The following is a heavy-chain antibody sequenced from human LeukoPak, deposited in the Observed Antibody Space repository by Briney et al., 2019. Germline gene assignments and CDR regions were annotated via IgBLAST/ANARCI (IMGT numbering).Heavy chain of an antibody. CDR1: GFTFSSYA. CDR3: AKDSSSSWPFDAFDI. D-gene: IGHD6-13*01. J-gene: IGHJ3*02. Sequence: GGSLRLSCEASGFTFSSYAMSWVRQAPGKGLEWVSAISGSGDSKYYADSVKGRFTISRDNSKNTMYLQMSSLRAEDTAVYYCAKDSSSSWPFDAFDIWGQGTMVTVSP. V-gene: IGHV3-23*01. CDR2: ISGSGDSK.